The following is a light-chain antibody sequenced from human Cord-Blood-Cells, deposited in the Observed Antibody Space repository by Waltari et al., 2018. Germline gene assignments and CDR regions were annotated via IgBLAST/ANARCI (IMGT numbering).Light chain of an antibody. J-gene: IGLJ3*02. Sequence: QSALTQPASVSGSPGQSITISCTGTSSDVGRYNLVSWYQQHPGKAPKLMIDEGSKRPSGVSNRCSGSKSGNTASVTNSGLQAEDEADYYCCSYAGSSTWVVGGGTKLTVL. CDR2: EGS. V-gene: IGLV2-23*01. CDR3: CSYAGSSTWV. CDR1: SSDVGRYNL.